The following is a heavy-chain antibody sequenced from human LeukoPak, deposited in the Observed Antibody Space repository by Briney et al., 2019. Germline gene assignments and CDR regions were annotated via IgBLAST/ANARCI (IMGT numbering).Heavy chain of an antibody. Sequence: GGSLRLSCEVSGFTLSSNAMSWVRQAPGKGLEWVSALSGGGDNTYYADSVKGRFTISRDNSKSTLYLQMSSLRSEDTAVYYCASGAKGYEGLVRSSYSGYDSCYHYWGQGTLVTVSS. CDR1: GFTLSSNA. V-gene: IGHV3-23*01. CDR2: LSGGGDNT. CDR3: ASGAKGYEGLVRSSYSGYDSCYHY. D-gene: IGHD5-12*01. J-gene: IGHJ4*02.